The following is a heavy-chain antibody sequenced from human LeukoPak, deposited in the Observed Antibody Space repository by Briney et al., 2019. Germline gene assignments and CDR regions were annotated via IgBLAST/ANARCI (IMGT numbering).Heavy chain of an antibody. V-gene: IGHV3-30*18. CDR1: GFTLSSYG. CDR2: ISNDGSNK. CDR3: AKTNMIVVVVDGFDI. D-gene: IGHD3-22*01. J-gene: IGHJ3*02. Sequence: GGSLRLSCAASGFTLSSYGMHWVRQAPGKGLEWVAVISNDGSNKNYADSVRGRFTISRDTSDNTLYLQINSLRAEDTAVYYCAKTNMIVVVVDGFDIWGQGTMVTVSS.